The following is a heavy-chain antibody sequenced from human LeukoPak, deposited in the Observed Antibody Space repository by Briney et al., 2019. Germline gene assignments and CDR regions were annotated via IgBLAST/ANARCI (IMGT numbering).Heavy chain of an antibody. CDR2: VYYSGST. V-gene: IGHV4-61*08. Sequence: SETLSLTCTVSGDPLSGYSDYKWTWIRQPPGKGLQWIGNVYYSGSTNYNPSLRSRVTISVDTSKNQFSLKLTSVTAADTAVYYCAREYSGFDHWGQGTLVTVSS. D-gene: IGHD1-26*01. CDR3: AREYSGFDH. J-gene: IGHJ4*02. CDR1: GDPLSGYSDY.